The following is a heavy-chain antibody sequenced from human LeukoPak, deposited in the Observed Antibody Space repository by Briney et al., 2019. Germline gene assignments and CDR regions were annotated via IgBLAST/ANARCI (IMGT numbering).Heavy chain of an antibody. V-gene: IGHV4-59*08. CDR2: IYYSGST. D-gene: IGHD4-11*01. Sequence: PSETLSLTCTVSGGSISGDYWSWIRQPPGKGLEWIGYIYYSGSTNYNPSLKSRVTMSVDMSKNQFSLKLSSVTAADTAVHYCARLTYDDYNNNYYFDYWGQGTLVAVSS. J-gene: IGHJ4*02. CDR1: GGSISGDY. CDR3: ARLTYDDYNNNYYFDY.